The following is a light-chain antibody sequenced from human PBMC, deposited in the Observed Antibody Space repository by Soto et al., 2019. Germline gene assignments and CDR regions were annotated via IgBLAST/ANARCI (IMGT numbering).Light chain of an antibody. J-gene: IGLJ2*01. CDR3: SSYTSRYTLV. Sequence: QSALTQPASVSGSPGQSITISCTGTSSDVGGYNYVSWYQQHPGKAPKLMIYDVSNRPAGVSNRFSGSKSGNTASLTICGLQDEDEADYYCSSYTSRYTLVFGGGTKLTVL. CDR2: DVS. CDR1: SSDVGGYNY. V-gene: IGLV2-14*01.